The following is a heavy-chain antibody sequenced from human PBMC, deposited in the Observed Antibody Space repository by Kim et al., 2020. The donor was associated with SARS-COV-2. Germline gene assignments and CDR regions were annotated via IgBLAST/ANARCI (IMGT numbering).Heavy chain of an antibody. V-gene: IGHV4-39*01. CDR2: IFYSGST. D-gene: IGHD3-10*01. Sequence: SETLSLTCTVSGDSISSSSYFWGWIRQPPGRGLEWIGSIFYSGSTYYNPSLKSRVTISVDTSKNQFSLKLSSVTAADTALYYCARHTGTGWVGGVKYFD. CDR1: GDSISSSSYF. CDR3: ARHTGTGWVGGVKYFD. J-gene: IGHJ2*01.